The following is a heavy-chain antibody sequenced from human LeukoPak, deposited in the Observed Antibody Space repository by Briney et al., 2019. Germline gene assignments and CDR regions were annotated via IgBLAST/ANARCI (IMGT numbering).Heavy chain of an antibody. D-gene: IGHD6-13*01. CDR2: ISYSGST. J-gene: IGHJ4*02. Sequence: AETLSLTCTVSGGSINSSSYYWGWIRQPPGKGLEWIVSISYSGSTYYNPSLKSRVTISVDTSRNQFSLNLSSVTAADTAVYYCARRRQQLVVDYWGQGTLVTVSS. CDR3: ARRRQQLVVDY. V-gene: IGHV4-39*01. CDR1: GGSINSSSYY.